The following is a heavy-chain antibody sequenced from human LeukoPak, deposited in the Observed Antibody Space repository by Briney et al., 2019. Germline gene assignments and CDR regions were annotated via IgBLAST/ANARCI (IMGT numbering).Heavy chain of an antibody. CDR1: GYSISSGYY. Sequence: SETLSLTCAVSGYSISSGYYWGWIRQPPGKGLEWIGSIYHSGSTYYNPSLKSRVTISVDTSKNQFSLKLSSVTAADTAVYYCARQTPGSDYWGQGTLVTVSS. J-gene: IGHJ4*02. D-gene: IGHD1-14*01. CDR3: ARQTPGSDY. CDR2: IYHSGST. V-gene: IGHV4-38-2*01.